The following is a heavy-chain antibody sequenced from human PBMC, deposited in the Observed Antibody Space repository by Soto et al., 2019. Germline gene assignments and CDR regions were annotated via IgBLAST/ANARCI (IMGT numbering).Heavy chain of an antibody. J-gene: IGHJ5*02. Sequence: LRISYRGAEDSCAGYWSTWVRQKPGKGLEWMGRIDPSDSQTYYSPSFQGQVTISADRSTSTVFLQWASLKASDTAVYFCARKDKSGYFNWFDPWGQGTLVTVSS. V-gene: IGHV5-10-1*04. CDR3: ARKDKSGYFNWFDP. CDR2: IDPSDSQT. CDR1: EDSCAGYW. D-gene: IGHD3-22*01.